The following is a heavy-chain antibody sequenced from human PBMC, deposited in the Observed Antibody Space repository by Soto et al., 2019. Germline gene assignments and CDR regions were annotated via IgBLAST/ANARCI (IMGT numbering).Heavy chain of an antibody. V-gene: IGHV3-7*01. CDR1: GFTFSSYW. CDR3: ARELIVVAAATYSFLAY. CDR2: IKQDGSEK. J-gene: IGHJ4*02. D-gene: IGHD2-15*01. Sequence: EVQLVESGGGLVQPGGSLRLSCVASGFTFSSYWMSWVRQAPGKGLEWVANIKQDGSEKYYVDSVKGRFTISRDNAKNSRYLQMNSLRAEDTAVYYCARELIVVAAATYSFLAYWGQGTLVTVSS.